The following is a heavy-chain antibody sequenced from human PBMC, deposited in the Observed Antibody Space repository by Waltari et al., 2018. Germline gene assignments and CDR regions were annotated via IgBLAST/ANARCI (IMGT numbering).Heavy chain of an antibody. D-gene: IGHD2-2*01. Sequence: QVQLVQSGAEVKKPGSSVKVSCKASGGTFSSYAISWVRQAPGQGLGWMGGIIPIFGTANYAQKFQGRVTITADESTSTAYMELSSLRSEDTAVYYCARAPIVVVPAAINYYYGMDVWGQGTTVTVSS. J-gene: IGHJ6*02. CDR2: IIPIFGTA. CDR1: GGTFSSYA. CDR3: ARAPIVVVPAAINYYYGMDV. V-gene: IGHV1-69*12.